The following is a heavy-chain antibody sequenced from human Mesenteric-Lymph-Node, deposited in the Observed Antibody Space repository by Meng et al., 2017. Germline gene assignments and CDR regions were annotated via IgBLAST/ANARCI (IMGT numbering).Heavy chain of an antibody. V-gene: IGHV4-34*01. CDR3: ARGLADSSSWGTSNDALDI. D-gene: IGHD6-13*01. Sequence: SETLSSTVTGPGGPTSSYYWSGTRQPPGKGREWIGEINHRGATNYAPSLKRRVTISIDKSKYQFSLRLISVTAADTDVCYCARGLADSSSWGTSNDALDIWGQGTVVTVSS. J-gene: IGHJ3*02. CDR2: INHRGAT. CDR1: GGPTSSYY.